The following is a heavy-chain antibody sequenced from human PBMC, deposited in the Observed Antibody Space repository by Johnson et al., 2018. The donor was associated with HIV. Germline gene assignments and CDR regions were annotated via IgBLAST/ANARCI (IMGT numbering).Heavy chain of an antibody. V-gene: IGHV3-NL1*01. CDR2: INTGGGT. J-gene: IGHJ3*02. CDR1: GFTFSSYG. CDR3: ARECSGGSCYPLDHDAFDI. Sequence: QVQLVESGGGVVQPGGSLRLSCAASGFTFSSYGMHWVRQAPGKGLEWVSVINTGGGTYYADSVKGRFTMSRDNSKNTLYLQMNSRRAEDTAVYYCARECSGGSCYPLDHDAFDIWGQGTMVTVSS. D-gene: IGHD2-15*01.